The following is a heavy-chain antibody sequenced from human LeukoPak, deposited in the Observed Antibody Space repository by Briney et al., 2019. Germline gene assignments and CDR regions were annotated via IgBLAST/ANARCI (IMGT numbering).Heavy chain of an antibody. D-gene: IGHD3-10*01. CDR1: GYTFTSYG. J-gene: IGHJ6*03. CDR3: ARDRSIYYYYYMDV. Sequence: SVKVSCKASGYTFTSYGISWVRQAPGQGLEWMGWISAYNGNTNYAQKLQGRVTMTTDTSTSTAYMELRSLRSDDTAVYYCARDRSIYYYYYMDVWGKGTTVTVSS. CDR2: ISAYNGNT. V-gene: IGHV1-18*01.